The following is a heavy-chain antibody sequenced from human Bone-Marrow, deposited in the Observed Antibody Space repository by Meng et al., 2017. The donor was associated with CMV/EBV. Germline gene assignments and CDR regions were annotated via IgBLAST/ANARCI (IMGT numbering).Heavy chain of an antibody. CDR3: AKWDLYYGGYTEDDY. Sequence: GGSLRLSCAASGFNFSNYFMHWVRQAPGKGLEWVSAISGSGGSTYYADSVKGRFTISRDNSKNTLYLQMNSLRAEDTAVYYCAKWDLYYGGYTEDDYWGQGTLVTISS. V-gene: IGHV3-23*01. D-gene: IGHD5-12*01. J-gene: IGHJ4*02. CDR2: ISGSGGST. CDR1: GFNFSNYF.